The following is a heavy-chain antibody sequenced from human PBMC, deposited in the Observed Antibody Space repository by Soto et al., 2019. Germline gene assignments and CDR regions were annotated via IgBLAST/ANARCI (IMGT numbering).Heavy chain of an antibody. D-gene: IGHD1-7*01. V-gene: IGHV3-21*01. J-gene: IGHJ4*02. CDR2: ISSTTNYI. Sequence: PGGSLRLSCAAYGLTFTRYSMNWVRQAPGKGLEWVSSISSTTNYIYYADSMKGRFTVSRDNAKNSVYLEMNSLSAEDTAVYYFAIVSEHLTSNSHYWCPGPLLTV. CDR3: AIVSEHLTSNSHY. CDR1: GLTFTRYS.